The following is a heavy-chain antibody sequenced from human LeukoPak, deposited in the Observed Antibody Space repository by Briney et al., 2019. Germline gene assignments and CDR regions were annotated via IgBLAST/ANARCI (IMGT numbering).Heavy chain of an antibody. D-gene: IGHD6-6*01. CDR1: GGSFSDYY. CDR2: INHSGST. Sequence: PAETLSLTCAVYGGSFSDYYWTWIRQPPGKGLEWIGEINHSGSTNYNPSLKSRVTISVDTSNNQFSLNLSSVTAADTAVYFCARLPTRSSSSSYYYYMDVWGKGTTVTVSS. V-gene: IGHV4-34*01. CDR3: ARLPTRSSSSSYYYYMDV. J-gene: IGHJ6*03.